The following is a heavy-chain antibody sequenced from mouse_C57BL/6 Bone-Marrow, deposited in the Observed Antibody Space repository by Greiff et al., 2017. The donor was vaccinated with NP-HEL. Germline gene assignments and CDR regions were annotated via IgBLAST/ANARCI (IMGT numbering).Heavy chain of an antibody. Sequence: EVQLQQSGAELVRPGASVKLSCTASGFNIKDDYMHWVKQRPEQGLEWIGWIDPANGDTEYASKFQGKATITADTSSNTAYLQLSSLTSENTAVYYCTPNWNFDYWGQGTTLTVSS. J-gene: IGHJ2*01. D-gene: IGHD4-1*01. CDR1: GFNIKDDY. CDR2: IDPANGDT. CDR3: TPNWNFDY. V-gene: IGHV14-4*01.